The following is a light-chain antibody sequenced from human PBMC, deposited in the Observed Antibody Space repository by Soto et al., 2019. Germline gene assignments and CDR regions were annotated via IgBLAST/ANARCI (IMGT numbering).Light chain of an antibody. V-gene: IGLV2-14*01. Sequence: QSALTQPASVSGSPGQSITISCTGTSSDVGGNKYVSWYQQHPGEAPKLMIYEVSNRPSGVSNRFSGSKSGNTASLTISGLQAEDEADYYCSSYTSSSTYVFGTGTQLTV. CDR3: SSYTSSSTYV. J-gene: IGLJ1*01. CDR2: EVS. CDR1: SSDVGGNKY.